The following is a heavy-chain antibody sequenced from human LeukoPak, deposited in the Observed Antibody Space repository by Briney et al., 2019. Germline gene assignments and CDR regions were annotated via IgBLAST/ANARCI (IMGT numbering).Heavy chain of an antibody. Sequence: PSETLSLTCAVSGGSISSSNWWSWVRQPPGKGLEWIGEIYHSGSTNYNLSLKSRVTISVDKSKNQFSLKLSSVTAADTAVYYCAREGGIIAVAGTFDYWGQGTLVTVSS. D-gene: IGHD6-19*01. J-gene: IGHJ4*02. CDR1: GGSISSSNW. V-gene: IGHV4-4*02. CDR2: IYHSGST. CDR3: AREGGIIAVAGTFDY.